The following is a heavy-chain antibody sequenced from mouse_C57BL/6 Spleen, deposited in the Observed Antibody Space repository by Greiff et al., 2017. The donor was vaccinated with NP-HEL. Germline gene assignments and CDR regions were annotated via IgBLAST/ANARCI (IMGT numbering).Heavy chain of an antibody. J-gene: IGHJ4*01. Sequence: EVQLQESGGGLVQPGGSMKLSCAASGFTFSDSWMDWVRQSPEKGLEWVAEIRNKANNHDTYYAVSVKGRFTISNADTKSNVYLQMNSLRAEDTGIYYCTRRGYGYAMDDWGQGTSVTVSS. CDR3: TRRGYGYAMDD. CDR1: GFTFSDSW. CDR2: IRNKANNHDT. V-gene: IGHV6-6*01. D-gene: IGHD2-2*01.